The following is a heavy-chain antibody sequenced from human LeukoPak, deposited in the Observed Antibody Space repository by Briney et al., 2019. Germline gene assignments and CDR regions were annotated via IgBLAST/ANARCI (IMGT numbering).Heavy chain of an antibody. V-gene: IGHV3-21*01. CDR3: ARSISIAAAGNWFDP. J-gene: IGHJ5*02. CDR2: ISSSSSYI. D-gene: IGHD6-13*01. CDR1: GFTFSSYS. Sequence: GGSLRLSRAASGFTFSSYSMNWVRQAPGKGLEWVSSISSSSSYIYYADSVKGRFTISRDNAKNSLYLQMNSLRAEDTAVYYCARSISIAAAGNWFDPWGQGTLVTVSS.